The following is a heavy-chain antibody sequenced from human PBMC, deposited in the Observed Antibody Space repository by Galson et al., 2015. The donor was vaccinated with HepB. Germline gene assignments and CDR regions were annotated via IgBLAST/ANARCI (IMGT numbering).Heavy chain of an antibody. V-gene: IGHV6-1*01. CDR2: TSYRSKWNS. Sequence: CAISGDSVSTNSVAWNWIRQSPSRGLEWLGRTSYRSKWNSDIDPSVKSRIIINPDTSKNQFSLHLNSVTPDDTAVYYCARSREDSYGNFHLYYYYGMDVWGQGTTVTVSS. CDR1: GDSVSTNSVA. J-gene: IGHJ6*02. D-gene: IGHD5-18*01. CDR3: ARSREDSYGNFHLYYYYGMDV.